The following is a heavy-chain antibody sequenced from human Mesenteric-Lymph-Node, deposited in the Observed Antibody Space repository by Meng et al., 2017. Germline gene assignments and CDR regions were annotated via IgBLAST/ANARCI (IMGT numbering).Heavy chain of an antibody. Sequence: ASVKVSCKASGYTFTGYYMHWVRQAPGQGLEWMGRINPNSGGTNYAQKFQGRVTMTRDTSISTAYMELSRLRSDDTAVYYCARGSWPADMGYDSSGYYLGGDYWGQGTLVTVSS. CDR1: GYTFTGYY. D-gene: IGHD3-22*01. CDR3: ARGSWPADMGYDSSGYYLGGDY. CDR2: INPNSGGT. J-gene: IGHJ4*02. V-gene: IGHV1-2*06.